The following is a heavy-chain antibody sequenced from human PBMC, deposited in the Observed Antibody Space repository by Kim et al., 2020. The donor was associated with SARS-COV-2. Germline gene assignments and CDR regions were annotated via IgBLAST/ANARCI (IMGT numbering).Heavy chain of an antibody. CDR1: GFTVSSNY. CDR3: ARGGYYDFWSGWPTNYYGMDV. V-gene: IGHV3-53*01. J-gene: IGHJ6*02. Sequence: GGSLRLSCAASGFTVSSNYMSWVRQAPGKGLEWVSVIYSGGSTYYADSVKGRFTISRDNSKNTLYLQMNSLRAEDTAVYYCARGGYYDFWSGWPTNYYGMDVWGQGTTVTVSS. D-gene: IGHD3-3*01. CDR2: IYSGGST.